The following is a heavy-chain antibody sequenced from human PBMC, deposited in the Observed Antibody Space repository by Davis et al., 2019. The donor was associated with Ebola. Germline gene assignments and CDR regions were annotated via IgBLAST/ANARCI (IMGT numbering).Heavy chain of an antibody. V-gene: IGHV3-30-3*01. CDR2: ISYDGSNK. CDR1: GFTFDDYA. D-gene: IGHD5-12*01. Sequence: PGGSLRLSCAASGFTFDDYAMHWVRQAPGKGLEWVAVISYDGSNKYYADSVKGRFTISRDNSKNSLYLQMNSLRAEDTAVYYCARVATINHYYYIMDVWGQGTTVTVSS. CDR3: ARVATINHYYYIMDV. J-gene: IGHJ6*02.